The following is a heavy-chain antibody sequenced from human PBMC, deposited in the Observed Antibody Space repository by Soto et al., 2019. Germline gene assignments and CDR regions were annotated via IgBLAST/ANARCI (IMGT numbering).Heavy chain of an antibody. CDR1: GDSISSSSYY. CDR2: IYYSGRT. J-gene: IGHJ5*02. V-gene: IGHV4-39*01. CDR3: AALSRHSFWFDP. Sequence: QLQLQESGPGLMKPSETLSLTCSVSGDSISSSSYYWGWIRQPPGKGLEWIGTIYYSGRTYYNPSLRSRVIISVDTSKNQFSLNLSSVTAADTAVYYCAALSRHSFWFDPWGQGTLITVSS.